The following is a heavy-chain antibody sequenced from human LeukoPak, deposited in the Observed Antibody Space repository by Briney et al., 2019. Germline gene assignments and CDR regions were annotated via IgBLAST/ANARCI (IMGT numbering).Heavy chain of an antibody. D-gene: IGHD1-26*01. Sequence: PGRSLRLSCAASGFTFSSYAMHWVRQAPGKGLEWVAVISYDGINKYYADSVKGRFTISRDNGKNSLYLQMNSLRDEDTAVYYCARLYSGSYYDWGQGTLVTVSS. CDR1: GFTFSSYA. CDR3: ARLYSGSYYD. V-gene: IGHV3-30-3*01. CDR2: ISYDGINK. J-gene: IGHJ4*02.